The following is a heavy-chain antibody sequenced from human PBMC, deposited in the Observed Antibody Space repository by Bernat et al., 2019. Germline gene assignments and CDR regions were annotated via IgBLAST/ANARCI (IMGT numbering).Heavy chain of an antibody. CDR2: IYYSGST. J-gene: IGHJ4*02. CDR3: ARHFGQWLVEGMFDY. V-gene: IGHV4-39*01. CDR1: GGSISSSSYY. Sequence: QLQLQESGPGLVKPSETLSLTCTVSGGSISSSSYYWGWIRQPPGKGLEWIGSIYYSGSTYYNPSLKSRVTISGDTSKNQFSLKLSSVTAADTAVYYCARHFGQWLVEGMFDYWGQGTLVTVSS. D-gene: IGHD6-19*01.